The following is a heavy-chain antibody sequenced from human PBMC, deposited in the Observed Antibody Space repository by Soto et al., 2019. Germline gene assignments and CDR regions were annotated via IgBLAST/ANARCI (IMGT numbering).Heavy chain of an antibody. CDR3: ARAGYYYDSSGYYAISSPDGMDV. V-gene: IGHV4-31*03. CDR1: GGSISSGDYY. D-gene: IGHD3-22*01. Sequence: PSETLSLTCTVSGGSISSGDYYWSWIRQHPGKGLEWIGYIYYSGSTYYNPSLKSRVTISVDTSKNQFSLKLSSVTAADTAVYYCARAGYYYDSSGYYAISSPDGMDVWGQGTTVTVSS. J-gene: IGHJ6*02. CDR2: IYYSGST.